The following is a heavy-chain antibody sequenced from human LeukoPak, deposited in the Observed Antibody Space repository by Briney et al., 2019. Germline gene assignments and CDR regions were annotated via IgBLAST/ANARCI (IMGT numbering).Heavy chain of an antibody. CDR3: AKDTSAFGGVTRFDY. V-gene: IGHV3-23*01. D-gene: IGHD3-16*01. CDR1: GLTFSSYA. J-gene: IGHJ4*02. CDR2: ISGSGGST. Sequence: PGGSLRLSCAASGLTFSSYAMSWVRQAPGKGLEWVSAISGSGGSTYYADSVKGRFTISRDNSKNTLYLQMNSLGAEDTAVYYCAKDTSAFGGVTRFDYWGQGTLVTVSS.